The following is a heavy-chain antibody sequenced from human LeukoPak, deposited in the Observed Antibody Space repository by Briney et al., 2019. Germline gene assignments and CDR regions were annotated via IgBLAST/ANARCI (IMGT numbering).Heavy chain of an antibody. CDR3: ARSGNARLRYFDWLLGAFDI. D-gene: IGHD3-9*01. CDR2: ISTRDNNI. V-gene: IGHV3-11*04. J-gene: IGHJ3*02. Sequence: GGSLRLSCTASGFTFRDYYMSWIRQTPRKGREGLSYISTRDNNIQYTDSVKGGFTISRENANNSVFLQMNSLSAEDTAVYYCARSGNARLRYFDWLLGAFDIWGQGTMVTVSS. CDR1: GFTFRDYY.